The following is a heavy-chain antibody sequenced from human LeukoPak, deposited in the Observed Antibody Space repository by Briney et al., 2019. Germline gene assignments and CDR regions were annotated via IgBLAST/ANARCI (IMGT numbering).Heavy chain of an antibody. CDR2: ISSSSSYI. CDR3: ARELDGYGAYPSDY. Sequence: PGGSLRLXCAASGFTFSSYSMNWVRLAPGEELEWVSSISSSSSYIYYADSVKGRFTISRDNAKNSLYLQMNSLRAEDTAVYYCARELDGYGAYPSDYWGQGTLVTVSS. CDR1: GFTFSSYS. J-gene: IGHJ4*02. V-gene: IGHV3-21*01. D-gene: IGHD5-24*01.